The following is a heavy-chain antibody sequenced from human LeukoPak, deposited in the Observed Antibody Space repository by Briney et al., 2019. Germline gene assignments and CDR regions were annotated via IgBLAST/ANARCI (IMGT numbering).Heavy chain of an antibody. CDR1: GFTFSSYG. CDR2: IRYDGSNK. D-gene: IGHD5-18*01. V-gene: IGHV3-30*02. CDR3: AKGYSYGYFDY. J-gene: IGHJ4*02. Sequence: GGSLRLSCAASGFTFSSYGMHWVRQAPGKGLEWVSFIRYDGSNKYYADSVQGRFTISRDNSKNTLYLQMNSLRAEDTAVYYCAKGYSYGYFDYWGQGTLVTVSS.